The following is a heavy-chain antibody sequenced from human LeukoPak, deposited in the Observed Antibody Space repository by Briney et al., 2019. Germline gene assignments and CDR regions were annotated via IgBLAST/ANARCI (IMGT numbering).Heavy chain of an antibody. D-gene: IGHD3-22*01. Sequence: PSETLSLTCTVSGGSISSSSYYWGWIRQPPGKGLEWIGSIYYSGSTYYNPSLKSRVTISVDTSKNQLSLKLSSVTAADTAVYYCARASKGYDSSGYYYGSDYWGQGTLVTVSS. CDR2: IYYSGST. CDR1: GGSISSSSYY. CDR3: ARASKGYDSSGYYYGSDY. J-gene: IGHJ4*02. V-gene: IGHV4-39*07.